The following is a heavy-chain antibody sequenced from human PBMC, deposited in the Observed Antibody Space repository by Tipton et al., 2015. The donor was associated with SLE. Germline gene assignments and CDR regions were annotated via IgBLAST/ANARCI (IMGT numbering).Heavy chain of an antibody. V-gene: IGHV4-59*01. CDR1: GGSISAYF. J-gene: IGHJ4*02. CDR2: INPSVST. CDR3: ARDGGGDMLDF. D-gene: IGHD3-3*01. Sequence: GLVKPSETLSLTCTVSGGSISAYFWNWVRQPPGKGLEWIGEINPSVSTNYNPSLKSRVTMSVDTSKNQFSLKLTSLTAADTAIYFCARDGGGDMLDFWGQGALVTVSS.